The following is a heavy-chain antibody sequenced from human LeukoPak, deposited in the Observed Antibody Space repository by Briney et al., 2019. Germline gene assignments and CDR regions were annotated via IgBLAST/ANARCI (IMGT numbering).Heavy chain of an antibody. CDR1: GGPITDYY. CDR2: IYFRGTT. J-gene: IGHJ4*02. V-gene: IGHV4-59*01. Sequence: SETLSLTCNVSGGPITDYYWSWTRQSPGKGLEWIGYIYFRGTTNYSPSFQSRVSISVDTSKNQFSLRLTSVTAADTAVYYCARDRFYDNSGFRRLDLWGQGLLVTVSS. D-gene: IGHD3-22*01. CDR3: ARDRFYDNSGFRRLDL.